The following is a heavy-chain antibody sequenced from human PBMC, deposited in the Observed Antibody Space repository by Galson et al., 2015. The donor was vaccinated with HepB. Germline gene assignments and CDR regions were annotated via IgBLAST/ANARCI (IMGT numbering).Heavy chain of an antibody. Sequence: SLRLSCAASGFTFSSYGMHWVRQAPGKGLEWVAVISYDGSNKYYADSVKGRFTISRDNSKNTLSLQMNSLRAEDTAVYYCAKAWLQFARPTMYFDYWGQGTLVTVSS. V-gene: IGHV3-30*18. J-gene: IGHJ4*02. CDR3: AKAWLQFARPTMYFDY. CDR2: ISYDGSNK. D-gene: IGHD5-24*01. CDR1: GFTFSSYG.